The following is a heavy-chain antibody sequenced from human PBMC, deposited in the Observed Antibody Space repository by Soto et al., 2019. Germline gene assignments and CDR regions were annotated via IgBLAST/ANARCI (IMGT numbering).Heavy chain of an antibody. CDR1: GYTFTSYG. D-gene: IGHD3-22*01. V-gene: IGHV1-18*01. CDR2: ISAYNGNT. J-gene: IGHJ3*02. Sequence: QVQLVQSGAEVKKPGASVKVSCKASGYTFTSYGISWVRQAPGQVLEWMGWISAYNGNTNYAQKLQGRVTMTTDTATSTGYMELRSLRSDDTAVYYCASGVRAYYYDRSGYYYDGDAFDIWGQGTMVTVSS. CDR3: ASGVRAYYYDRSGYYYDGDAFDI.